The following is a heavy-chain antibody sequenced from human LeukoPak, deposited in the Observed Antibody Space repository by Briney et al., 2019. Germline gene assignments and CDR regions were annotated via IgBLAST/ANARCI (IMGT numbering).Heavy chain of an antibody. V-gene: IGHV3-21*01. CDR1: GFTFSSYS. D-gene: IGHD6-13*01. J-gene: IGHJ4*02. CDR3: ARVDLAAAFDY. Sequence: GGSLRLSCAASGFTFSSYSMNWVRQAPGKGLEWVSSISSSSSYIYYADSVKGRFTISRDNAKNSLYLQTNSLRAEDTAVYYCARVDLAAAFDYWGQGTLVTVSS. CDR2: ISSSSSYI.